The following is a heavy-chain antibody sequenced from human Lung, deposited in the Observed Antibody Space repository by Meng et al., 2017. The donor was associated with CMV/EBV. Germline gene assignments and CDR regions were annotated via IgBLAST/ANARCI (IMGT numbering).Heavy chain of an antibody. CDR3: AGLLPSGKYVHHWFDP. D-gene: IGHD3-10*02. J-gene: IGHJ5*01. CDR2: ISYDGTT. Sequence: TXSLTXXVSGGVINVYYWSWIRQPPGKGLEWVGSISYDGTTSYNPSLNSRVTISLDTSKSQFSLKLTSVTAADTALYYCAGLLPSGKYVHHWFDPWGQGXLVXVS. CDR1: GGVINVYY. V-gene: IGHV4-59*12.